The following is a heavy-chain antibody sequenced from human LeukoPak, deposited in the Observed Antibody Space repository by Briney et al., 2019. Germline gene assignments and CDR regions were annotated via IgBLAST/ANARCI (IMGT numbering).Heavy chain of an antibody. V-gene: IGHV4-61*02. J-gene: IGHJ5*02. CDR3: ARGHIGP. D-gene: IGHD2-21*01. CDR1: GGSISSGTYY. Sequence: SETLSLTCTVSGGSISSGTYYWSWIRQPAGKGLEWIGRIYTSGSTNYNPSLKSRVTISVDTSKNQFSLKLSSVTAADTAVYYCARGHIGPWGQGTLVTVSS. CDR2: IYTSGST.